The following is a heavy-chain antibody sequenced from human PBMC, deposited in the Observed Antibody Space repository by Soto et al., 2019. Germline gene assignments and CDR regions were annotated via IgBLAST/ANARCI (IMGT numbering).Heavy chain of an antibody. V-gene: IGHV3-23*01. D-gene: IGHD5-12*01. Sequence: VRLSCVTSAFSLTSCSMSWVRQTPGKGLEWVSALSRSGGATYYADSVKGRFTISRDTSTNTLYLQMSNLRAEDTAIYYCAKGEMATIRNSFDPWGQGTLVTVSS. CDR1: AFSLTSCS. CDR2: LSRSGGAT. CDR3: AKGEMATIRNSFDP. J-gene: IGHJ5*02.